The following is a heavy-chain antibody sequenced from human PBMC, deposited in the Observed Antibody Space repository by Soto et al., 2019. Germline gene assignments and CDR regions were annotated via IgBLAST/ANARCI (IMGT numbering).Heavy chain of an antibody. D-gene: IGHD3-22*01. CDR2: IYYSGYT. Sequence: QVQLQESGPGLVKPSETLSLTCTVSGGSMTSYYWSWIRQPPGKRLEWMGYIYYSGYTNYNPSLTSRVTISVDTSKSQFSLEMRSVTAADTAVYYCARDSVGSGYDWGQGTLVTVSS. CDR3: ARDSVGSGYD. V-gene: IGHV4-59*01. J-gene: IGHJ4*02. CDR1: GGSMTSYY.